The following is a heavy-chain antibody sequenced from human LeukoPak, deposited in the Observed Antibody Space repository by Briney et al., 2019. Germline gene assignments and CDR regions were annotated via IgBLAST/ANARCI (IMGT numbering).Heavy chain of an antibody. D-gene: IGHD6-13*01. CDR3: ARDSGIAAAGTNYFDY. J-gene: IGHJ4*02. V-gene: IGHV4-30-4*08. CDR1: GGSISSGDYY. CDR2: IYYSGST. Sequence: SQTLSLTCTVAGGSISSGDYYWSWIRQPPGKGLEWIGYIYYSGSTYYNPSLKSRVTISVDTSKNQFSLKLSSVTAADTAVYYCARDSGIAAAGTNYFDYWGQGTLVTVSS.